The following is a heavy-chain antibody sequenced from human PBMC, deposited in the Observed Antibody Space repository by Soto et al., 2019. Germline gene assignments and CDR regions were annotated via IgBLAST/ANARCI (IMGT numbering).Heavy chain of an antibody. CDR2: ISGSGGST. CDR1: GFTFSSYA. CDR3: AKVRARGYYFDY. D-gene: IGHD1-26*01. J-gene: IGHJ4*02. Sequence: LRLSCAASGFTFSSYAMSWVRQAPGKGLEWVSAISGSGGSTYYADSVKGRFTISRDNSKNTLYLQMNSLRAEDTAVYYCAKVRARGYYFDYWGQGTLVTVSS. V-gene: IGHV3-23*01.